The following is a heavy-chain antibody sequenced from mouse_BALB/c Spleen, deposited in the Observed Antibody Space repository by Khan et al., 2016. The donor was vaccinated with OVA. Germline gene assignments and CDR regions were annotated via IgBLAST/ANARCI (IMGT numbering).Heavy chain of an antibody. V-gene: IGHV5-6*01. CDR1: GFTFSSYG. J-gene: IGHJ3*01. Sequence: EVQLVESGGDLVKPGGSLNLSCEASGFTFSSYGMSWLRQTPDKRLEWVATISNGGSYTYFPDSVKGRLTISRDNAKNTLYLQMSSLKSEDTAMYYCARHRFTTATDWFAYWGQGTLVTVFA. D-gene: IGHD1-2*01. CDR3: ARHRFTTATDWFAY. CDR2: ISNGGSYT.